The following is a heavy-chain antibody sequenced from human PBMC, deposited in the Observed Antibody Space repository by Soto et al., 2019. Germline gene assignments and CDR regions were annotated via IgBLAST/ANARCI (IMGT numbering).Heavy chain of an antibody. CDR2: IWYDGSNK. J-gene: IGHJ4*01. D-gene: IGHD2-2*01. CDR1: GFTFSSYG. V-gene: IGHV3-33*08. Sequence: GGSLRLSCAASGFTFSSYGMHWVRQAPGKGLEWVAVIWYDGSNKYYADSVKGRFTISRDNSKNTLYLQMNSLRAEDTAVYYCARDHHIVVVPAAIDYWGQEPWSPSPQ. CDR3: ARDHHIVVVPAAIDY.